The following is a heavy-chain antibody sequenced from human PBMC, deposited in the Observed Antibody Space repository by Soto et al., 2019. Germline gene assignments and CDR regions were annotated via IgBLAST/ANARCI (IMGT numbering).Heavy chain of an antibody. CDR1: GSTFNTYG. V-gene: IGHV1-18*01. CDR3: ARDQLAAAGTRKYFDY. Sequence: ASVKVSCKTSGSTFNTYGINWVRQAPGQGLEWMGWISAYNGNTNYAQKLQGRVTMTTDTSTSTAYMELRSLRSDDTAVYYCARDQLAAAGTRKYFDYWGQGTLVTVSS. J-gene: IGHJ4*02. D-gene: IGHD6-13*01. CDR2: ISAYNGNT.